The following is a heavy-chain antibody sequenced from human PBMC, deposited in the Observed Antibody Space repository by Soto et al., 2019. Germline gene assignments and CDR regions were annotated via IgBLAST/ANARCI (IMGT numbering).Heavy chain of an antibody. D-gene: IGHD3-3*01. V-gene: IGHV3-53*04. CDR3: ARMGGYYSPLDGVSLDY. Sequence: GGSLRLSCAASGFTVSSNYMSWVRQAPGKGLEWVSVIYSGGSTYYADSVKGRFTISRHNSKNTLYLQMNSLRAEDTDVYYCARMGGYYSPLDGVSLDYWGQGTLVTVSS. J-gene: IGHJ4*02. CDR1: GFTVSSNY. CDR2: IYSGGST.